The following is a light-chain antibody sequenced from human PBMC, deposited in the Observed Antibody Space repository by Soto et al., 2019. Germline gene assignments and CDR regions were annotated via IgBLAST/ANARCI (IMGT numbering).Light chain of an antibody. CDR1: QTFSSW. CDR3: QQYHTWPIT. V-gene: IGKV1-5*03. CDR2: KAS. Sequence: DIQMTQSPSTLSASVGDRVTITCRASQTFSSWLSWYQQKPGKAPKLLIYKASTLKSGVPSRFSGSGSGTEFTLTISSLQSEDCAIYYCQQYHTWPITFGGGTKVDIK. J-gene: IGKJ4*01.